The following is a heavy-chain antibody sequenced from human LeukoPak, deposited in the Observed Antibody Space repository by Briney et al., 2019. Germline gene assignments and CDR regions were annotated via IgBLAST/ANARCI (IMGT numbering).Heavy chain of an antibody. V-gene: IGHV4-39*07. J-gene: IGHJ4*02. Sequence: SETLSLTCTVSGGSISSSSYYWGWIRQPPGKGLEWIGSIYYSGSTYYNPSLKSRVTISVDTSKNQFSLKLSSVTAADTAVCYCARVGEGENFDYWGQGTLVTVSS. CDR3: ARVGEGENFDY. D-gene: IGHD3-16*01. CDR2: IYYSGST. CDR1: GGSISSSSYY.